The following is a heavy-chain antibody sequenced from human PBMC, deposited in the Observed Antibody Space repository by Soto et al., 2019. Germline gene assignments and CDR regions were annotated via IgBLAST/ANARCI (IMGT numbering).Heavy chain of an antibody. CDR3: AKDFEGGSYDY. CDR2: ISNDGTNE. Sequence: PGGSLRLSCAASGFTFSGYGMHWVRQAPGKGLERVAAISNDGTNEYYVDSVKGRFTISRNNPQNTLSLQLNSLRSEDTGVYYCAKDFEGGSYDYWGQGTLVTVSS. D-gene: IGHD1-26*01. V-gene: IGHV3-30*18. J-gene: IGHJ4*02. CDR1: GFTFSGYG.